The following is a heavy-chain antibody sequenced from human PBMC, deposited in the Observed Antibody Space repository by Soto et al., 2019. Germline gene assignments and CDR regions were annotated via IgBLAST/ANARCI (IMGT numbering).Heavy chain of an antibody. CDR2: IWYDGSNK. D-gene: IGHD4-17*01. J-gene: IGHJ4*02. CDR1: GFTFSSYG. Sequence: QVQLVESGGGVVQPGRSLRLSCAASGFTFSSYGMHWVRQAPGKGLEWVAVIWYDGSNKYYADSVKGRFTISRDNSKNKLYLQMNSLRAEDTAVYYCARGPARRLRKISYYFDYWGQGTLVNVSS. V-gene: IGHV3-33*01. CDR3: ARGPARRLRKISYYFDY.